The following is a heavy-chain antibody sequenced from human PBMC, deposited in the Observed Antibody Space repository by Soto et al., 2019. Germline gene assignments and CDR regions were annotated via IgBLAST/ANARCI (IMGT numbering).Heavy chain of an antibody. CDR2: IYWNGDK. CDR1: GFSLFTTGVS. CDR3: VHRSGPGDSVGSGYYWRSAFDY. Sequence: QITLKESGPTLVKPTQTLTLTCSFSGFSLFTTGVSVGWIRQPPGKALEWLALIYWNGDKRYSPYLKSRVNITKDTSKSQMVLTMSNMDTVDTATYFCVHRSGPGDSVGSGYYWRSAFDYWGQGTLVTVSS. J-gene: IGHJ4*02. D-gene: IGHD3-22*01. V-gene: IGHV2-5*01.